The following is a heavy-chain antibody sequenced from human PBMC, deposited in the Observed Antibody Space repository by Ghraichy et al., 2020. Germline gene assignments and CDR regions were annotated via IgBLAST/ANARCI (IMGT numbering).Heavy chain of an antibody. CDR3: ARVGDYVWGSYRHDVFDI. Sequence: GGSLRLSCAASRFTFSSYAMHWVRQAPGRGLEWVAVISYDGRNKHYADSVKGRFTISRDNSKNTLYLQMNSLRADDTALYYCARVGDYVWGSYRHDVFDIWGQGTMVTVSS. J-gene: IGHJ3*02. CDR2: ISYDGRNK. CDR1: RFTFSSYA. D-gene: IGHD3-16*02. V-gene: IGHV3-30*04.